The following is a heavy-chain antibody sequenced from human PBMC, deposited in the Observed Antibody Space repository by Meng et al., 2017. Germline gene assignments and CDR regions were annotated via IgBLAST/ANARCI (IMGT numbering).Heavy chain of an antibody. V-gene: IGHV3-21*01. J-gene: IGHJ3*02. CDR1: GFTFSSYS. CDR3: ARAMPMVRGVMGAFDI. CDR2: ISSSSSYI. D-gene: IGHD3-10*01. Sequence: LSLTCAASGFTFSSYSMNWVRQAPGKGLEWVSSISSSSSYIYYADSVKGRFTISRDNAKNSLYLQMNSLRAEDTAVYYCARAMPMVRGVMGAFDIWGQGTMVTVSS.